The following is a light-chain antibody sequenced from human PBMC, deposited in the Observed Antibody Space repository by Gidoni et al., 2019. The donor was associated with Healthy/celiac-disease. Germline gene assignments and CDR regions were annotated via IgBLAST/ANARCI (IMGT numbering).Light chain of an antibody. V-gene: IGKV1-27*01. CDR2: AAS. CDR3: QKYNSAPLT. Sequence: DIQMTQSPSSLSASVGDRVTITCRASQGISNYLAWYQQKPGKVPKLLIYAASTLQSGVPSRLSGRGSGTDFTLTISSLQPEDVATYYCQKYNSAPLTFGPGTKVDIK. CDR1: QGISNY. J-gene: IGKJ3*01.